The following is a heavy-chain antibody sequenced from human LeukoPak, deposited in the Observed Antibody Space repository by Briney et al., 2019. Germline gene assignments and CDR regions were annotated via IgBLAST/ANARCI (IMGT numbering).Heavy chain of an antibody. CDR2: IFHSGST. CDR3: AREVGGDFDALDY. D-gene: IGHD4-17*01. CDR1: GGSISSGNW. J-gene: IGHJ4*02. Sequence: SETLSLTCAVSGGSISSGNWWSWVRQPPGRGLQWVGEIFHSGSTNYNPSLKSRVTISVDNSKNQLSLTLTSVTAADTAVYYCAREVGGDFDALDYWGQGTLVTVSS. V-gene: IGHV4-4*02.